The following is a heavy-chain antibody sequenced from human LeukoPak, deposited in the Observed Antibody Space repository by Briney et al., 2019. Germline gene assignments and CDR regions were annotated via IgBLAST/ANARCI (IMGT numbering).Heavy chain of an antibody. CDR3: ARDSSSWYFDY. CDR1: GFTFSNYA. Sequence: PGGSLRLSCAASGFTFSNYAMGWVRQPPGKGLEWIGEINHSGSTNYNPSLKSRVTISVDTSKNQFSLKLSSVTAADTAVYYCARDSSSWYFDYWGQGTLVTVSS. J-gene: IGHJ4*02. D-gene: IGHD6-13*01. V-gene: IGHV4-34*01. CDR2: INHSGST.